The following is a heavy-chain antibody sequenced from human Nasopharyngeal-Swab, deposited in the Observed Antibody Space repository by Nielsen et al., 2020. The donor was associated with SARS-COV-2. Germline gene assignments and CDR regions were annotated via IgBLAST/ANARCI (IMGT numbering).Heavy chain of an antibody. J-gene: IGHJ4*02. CDR2: ISYGGNT. V-gene: IGHV4-39*01. CDR1: GGSISDTNYY. CDR3: ARHSRVATVVEVTLFDY. D-gene: IGHD3-22*01. Sequence: SKTLSLTCIVSGGSISDTNYYWTWIRQPPGEGLDWIGSISYGGNTFYNPSLKSRVTLSVDMSRNQFSLRLSSVTAADMAVYYCARHSRVATVVEVTLFDYWGQGTLVTISS.